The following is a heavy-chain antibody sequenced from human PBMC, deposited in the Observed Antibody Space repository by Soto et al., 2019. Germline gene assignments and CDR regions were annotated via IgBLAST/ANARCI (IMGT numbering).Heavy chain of an antibody. CDR2: IYHSGST. V-gene: IGHV4-38-2*02. CDR3: ARDPTLRYYGMDV. CDR1: GYSISSGYY. J-gene: IGHJ6*02. Sequence: SETLSLTCAVSGYSISSGYYWGWIRQPPGKGLEWIGSIYHSGSTYYNPPLKSRVTISVDTSKNQFSLKLSSVTAADTAVYYCARDPTLRYYGMDVWGQGTTVTVS.